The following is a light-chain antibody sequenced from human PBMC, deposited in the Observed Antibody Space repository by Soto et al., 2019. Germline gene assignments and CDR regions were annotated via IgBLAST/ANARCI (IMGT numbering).Light chain of an antibody. CDR2: GAS. CDR1: QSVSSSY. Sequence: EIVLTQSPGTLSLSPGERATLSCRANQSVSSSYLAWYQQKPGQAPRLLIYGASSSATGIPDRFSGSGSGTDFTLTISSPEPEDFAVYYCQQYGSSPYTFGQGTKLEIK. CDR3: QQYGSSPYT. V-gene: IGKV3-20*01. J-gene: IGKJ2*01.